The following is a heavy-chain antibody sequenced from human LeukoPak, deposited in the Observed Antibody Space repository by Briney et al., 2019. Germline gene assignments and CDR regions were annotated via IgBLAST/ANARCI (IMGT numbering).Heavy chain of an antibody. V-gene: IGHV1-18*01. CDR1: GYNFTSYG. Sequence: ASVKVSCKASGYNFTSYGISWVRQAPGQGLEWMGWISGYNGNTNYAQQKLQGRVTMTTDTSTSTAYMELRSLRSDDTAVYYCARDLKRGYSSGRYSWGTGSSNDYWGQGTLVTVSS. D-gene: IGHD6-19*01. J-gene: IGHJ4*02. CDR2: ISGYNGNT. CDR3: ARDLKRGYSSGRYSWGTGSSNDY.